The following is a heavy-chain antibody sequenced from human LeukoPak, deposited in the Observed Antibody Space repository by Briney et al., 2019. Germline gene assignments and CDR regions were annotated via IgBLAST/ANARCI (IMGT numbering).Heavy chain of an antibody. Sequence: GGSLRLPCAASGFTFSSYGMHWVRQAPGKGLEWVAVISYDGSNKYYADSVKGRFTISRDNSKNTLYLQMNSLRAEDTAVYYCAKEGRSGWYSGYWGQGTLVTVSS. J-gene: IGHJ4*02. V-gene: IGHV3-30*18. CDR2: ISYDGSNK. D-gene: IGHD6-19*01. CDR1: GFTFSSYG. CDR3: AKEGRSGWYSGY.